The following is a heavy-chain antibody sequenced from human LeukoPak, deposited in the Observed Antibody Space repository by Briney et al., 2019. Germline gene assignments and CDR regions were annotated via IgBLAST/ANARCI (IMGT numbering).Heavy chain of an antibody. J-gene: IGHJ4*02. CDR2: IRYDGSNK. V-gene: IGHV3-30*02. CDR1: GFTFSSYG. D-gene: IGHD1-26*01. Sequence: PGGSLRLSCAASGFTFSSYGMHWVRQAPGKGLEWVAFIRYDGSNKYYADSVKGRFTISRDNSKNTLYLQMNGLRAEDTAVYYCAKAQGWELPYYFDYWGQGTLVTVSS. CDR3: AKAQGWELPYYFDY.